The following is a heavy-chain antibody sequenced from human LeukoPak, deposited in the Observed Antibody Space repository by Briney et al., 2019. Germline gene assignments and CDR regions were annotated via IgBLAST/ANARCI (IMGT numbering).Heavy chain of an antibody. CDR2: IYSGGST. CDR3: EKMDV. V-gene: IGHV3-53*01. Sequence: GGSLRLSCAASGFTFSNAWMSWVRQAPGKGLEWVSVIYSGGSTYYADSVKGRFTISRDNSKNTLYLQMNGLRAEDTAVYYCEKMDVWGQGATVTVSS. J-gene: IGHJ6*02. CDR1: GFTFSNAW.